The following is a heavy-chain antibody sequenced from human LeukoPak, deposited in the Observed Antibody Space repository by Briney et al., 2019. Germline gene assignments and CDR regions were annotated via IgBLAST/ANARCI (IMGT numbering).Heavy chain of an antibody. Sequence: SQTLSLTCAISGDSVSSKSAAWNWFRQSPSRGLEWLGRTYYRSKWYSDYAVSVKGRITINPDTSKNQFSLQLSSVSPEDTAVYYCARGGPGDPFDWYFDLWGRGTLVTVSS. D-gene: IGHD3-16*01. V-gene: IGHV6-1*01. J-gene: IGHJ2*01. CDR3: ARGGPGDPFDWYFDL. CDR2: TYYRSKWYS. CDR1: GDSVSSKSAA.